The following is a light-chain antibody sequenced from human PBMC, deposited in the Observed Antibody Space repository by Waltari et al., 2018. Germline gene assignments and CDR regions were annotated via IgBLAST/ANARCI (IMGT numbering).Light chain of an antibody. Sequence: SSELTQDPAVSVALGQTVRITCQGDSLRYYYANWYRQKPGQAPLLVRYAKNNRPSGFPDGLSGSYSGDTPSLTITGAQAEDEADYYCNSRDSNGNPFVFGPATKVTVL. CDR3: NSRDSNGNPFV. V-gene: IGLV3-19*01. CDR1: SLRYYY. J-gene: IGLJ1*01. CDR2: AKN.